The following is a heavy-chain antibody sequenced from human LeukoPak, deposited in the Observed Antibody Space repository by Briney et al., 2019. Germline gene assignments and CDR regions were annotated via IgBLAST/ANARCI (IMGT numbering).Heavy chain of an antibody. Sequence: GGSLRLSCAASGFTFSSYWMSWVRQAPGKGLEWVANIKQDGSEKYYVDSVKGRFTISRDNAKNSLYLQMNSLRAEDTAVYHCASLSYGDYVVDYWGQGTLVTVSS. V-gene: IGHV3-7*01. J-gene: IGHJ4*02. CDR3: ASLSYGDYVVDY. CDR1: GFTFSSYW. D-gene: IGHD4-17*01. CDR2: IKQDGSEK.